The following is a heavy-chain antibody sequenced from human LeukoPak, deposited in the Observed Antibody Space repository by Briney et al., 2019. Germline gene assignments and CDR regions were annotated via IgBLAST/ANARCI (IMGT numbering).Heavy chain of an antibody. Sequence: PSGTLSLTCAVSGDSISSSNWWSWVRQPPGKGLEWIGQIYHSGSTNYNPSLKSRVTISLDKSMNQFSLELTSVTAADTAVYYCARSFRYSGYDYYFDPWGQGTLVTVSS. CDR1: GDSISSSNW. CDR3: ARSFRYSGYDYYFDP. CDR2: IYHSGST. J-gene: IGHJ5*02. D-gene: IGHD5-12*01. V-gene: IGHV4-4*02.